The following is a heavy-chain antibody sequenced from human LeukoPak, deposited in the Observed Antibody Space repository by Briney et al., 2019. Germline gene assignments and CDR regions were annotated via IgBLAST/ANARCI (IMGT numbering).Heavy chain of an antibody. CDR3: ARDITRRYCSSTSCYAGGGFDP. D-gene: IGHD2-2*01. J-gene: IGHJ5*02. CDR2: ISSSGSTI. Sequence: GGSLRLSCAASGFTFSSYEMNWVRQAPGKGLEWVSYISSSGSTIYYADSVKGRFTISRDNAKNSLYLQMNSLRAEDTAVYYCARDITRRYCSSTSCYAGGGFDPWGQGTLVTVSS. CDR1: GFTFSSYE. V-gene: IGHV3-48*03.